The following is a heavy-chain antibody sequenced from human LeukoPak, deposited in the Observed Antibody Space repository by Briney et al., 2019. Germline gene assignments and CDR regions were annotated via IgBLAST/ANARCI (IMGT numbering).Heavy chain of an antibody. D-gene: IGHD3-3*01. CDR1: GFTFSSYS. CDR3: ARTNYDFWSGYQIYAFDI. V-gene: IGHV3-21*01. J-gene: IGHJ3*02. CDR2: ISSSSSYI. Sequence: GGSLRLSCAASGFTFSSYSMNWVRQAPGKGLEWVSSISSSSSYIYYADSVKGRFTISRDNAKNSLYLQMNSLRAEDTAVYYCARTNYDFWSGYQIYAFDIWGQGTMVTVSS.